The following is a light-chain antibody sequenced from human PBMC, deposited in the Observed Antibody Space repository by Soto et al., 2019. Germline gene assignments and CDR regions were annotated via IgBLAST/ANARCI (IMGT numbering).Light chain of an antibody. CDR1: QSVLYSSNNKNY. V-gene: IGKV4-1*01. Sequence: DIVMTQSPDSLAVSLGESSTINCKSSQSVLYSSNNKNYLAWYQQNPGQPPKLLIYWASTRESGVPDRFSGSGSGTDFTLTISSLQAEDVAVYYCQQYYNTPSYTFGQGTKLEI. CDR2: WAS. J-gene: IGKJ2*01. CDR3: QQYYNTPSYT.